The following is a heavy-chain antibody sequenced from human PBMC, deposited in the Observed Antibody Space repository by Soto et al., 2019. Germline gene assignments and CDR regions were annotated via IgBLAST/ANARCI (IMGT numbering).Heavy chain of an antibody. J-gene: IGHJ4*02. CDR2: IAHNGRT. V-gene: IGHV4-4*02. CDR1: GGSISSSDW. Sequence: QVQLQESGPGLVKPSGTLSLTCAVSGGSISSSDWWSWVRQPPGKGLEWIGEIAHNGRTNDTPSLRSRVTISVDKSKNQFSLKLSSVSAADTAVYYCARVKTSTSWYDYWGPGTLVTVST. D-gene: IGHD2-2*01. CDR3: ARVKTSTSWYDY.